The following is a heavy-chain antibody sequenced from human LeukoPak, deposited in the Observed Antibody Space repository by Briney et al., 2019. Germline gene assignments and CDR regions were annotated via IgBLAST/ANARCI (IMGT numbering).Heavy chain of an antibody. J-gene: IGHJ5*02. CDR3: ARDRSSLKMWFDP. CDR2: IIPILGIA. D-gene: IGHD3-10*01. Sequence: SVKVSCKASGGTFSSYAISWVRQAPGQGLEWMGRIIPILGIANYAQKFQGRVTITADKSTSTAYMELSSLRSEDTAVYYCARDRSSLKMWFDPWGQGTLVTVSS. CDR1: GGTFSSYA. V-gene: IGHV1-69*04.